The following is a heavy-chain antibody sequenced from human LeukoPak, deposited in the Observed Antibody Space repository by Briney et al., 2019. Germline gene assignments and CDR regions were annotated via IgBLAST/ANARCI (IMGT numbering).Heavy chain of an antibody. CDR3: ARGLPPAELVDDY. Sequence: SETLSLTCAVYGGSFSGYYWSWIRQPPGKGLEWIGEINHSGSTNYNPSLKSRVTISVDTSKNQFSLKLSSVTAADTAVYYCARGLPPAELVDDYWGQGTLVTVSS. J-gene: IGHJ4*02. CDR1: GGSFSGYY. CDR2: INHSGST. D-gene: IGHD3-10*01. V-gene: IGHV4-34*01.